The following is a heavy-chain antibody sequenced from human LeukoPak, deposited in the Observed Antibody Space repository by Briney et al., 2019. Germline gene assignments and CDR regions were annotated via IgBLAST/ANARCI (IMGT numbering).Heavy chain of an antibody. Sequence: ASVKASCRASGYTFTSYAMHWVRQAPGERLEWMGWINAGNGNTKYSQKFQGRVTITRDTSASTAYMELSSLRSEDTAVYYCARVDLYCSGGSCYPERFDYWGQGTLVTVSS. CDR3: ARVDLYCSGGSCYPERFDY. J-gene: IGHJ4*02. V-gene: IGHV1-3*01. CDR1: GYTFTSYA. CDR2: INAGNGNT. D-gene: IGHD2-15*01.